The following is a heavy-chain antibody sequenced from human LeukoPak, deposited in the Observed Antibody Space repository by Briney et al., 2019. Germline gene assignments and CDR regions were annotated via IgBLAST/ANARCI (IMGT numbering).Heavy chain of an antibody. Sequence: PGGSLRLSCAASGFTFSSYSMNWVRQAPGKGLEWVSSISSSSSYIYYADSVKGRFTISRDNAKNSLYLQMNSLRAEDTAVYYCARLKQQLVGFSDYWGQGTLVTVSS. J-gene: IGHJ4*02. D-gene: IGHD6-13*01. CDR2: ISSSSSYI. CDR1: GFTFSSYS. CDR3: ARLKQQLVGFSDY. V-gene: IGHV3-21*01.